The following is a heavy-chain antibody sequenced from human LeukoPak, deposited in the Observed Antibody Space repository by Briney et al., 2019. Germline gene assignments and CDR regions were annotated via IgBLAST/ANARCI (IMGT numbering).Heavy chain of an antibody. V-gene: IGHV1-69*13. Sequence: SVKVSCKASGGTFSSYAISWVRQAPGQGLEWMGGIIPIFGTANYAQKFQGRVTITADESTSTAYMELSSLRSEDTAVYYCARAPESRFLEWSRSGFDPWGQGTLVTVSS. CDR1: GGTFSSYA. D-gene: IGHD3-3*01. CDR2: IIPIFGTA. J-gene: IGHJ5*02. CDR3: ARAPESRFLEWSRSGFDP.